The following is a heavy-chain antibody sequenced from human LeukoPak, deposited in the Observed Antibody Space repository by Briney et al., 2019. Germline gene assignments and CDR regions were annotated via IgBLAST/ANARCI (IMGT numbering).Heavy chain of an antibody. Sequence: PGGSLRLSCAASGFTLSSYGMHWVRQAPGKGLEWVAVIWYDGSNKYSADSVKGRFTISRDNSKNTLYLQMNSLRAEDTAVYYCAKGWRGDYAPVYFDYWGQGTLVTVSS. CDR3: AKGWRGDYAPVYFDY. V-gene: IGHV3-33*06. CDR1: GFTLSSYG. D-gene: IGHD4-17*01. CDR2: IWYDGSNK. J-gene: IGHJ4*02.